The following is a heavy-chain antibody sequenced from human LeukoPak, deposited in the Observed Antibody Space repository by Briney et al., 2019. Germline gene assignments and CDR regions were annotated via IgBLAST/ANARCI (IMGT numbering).Heavy chain of an antibody. CDR2: ISWNSGSI. D-gene: IGHD3-10*01. Sequence: GGSLRLSCAASGFTFDDYAMHWVRQDPGKGLEWVSGISWNSGSIGYADSVKGRFTISRDNAKNSLYLQMNSLRAEDTALYYCAKDPGHYYGSGSLSPYYFDYWGQGTLVTVSS. CDR3: AKDPGHYYGSGSLSPYYFDY. J-gene: IGHJ4*02. CDR1: GFTFDDYA. V-gene: IGHV3-9*01.